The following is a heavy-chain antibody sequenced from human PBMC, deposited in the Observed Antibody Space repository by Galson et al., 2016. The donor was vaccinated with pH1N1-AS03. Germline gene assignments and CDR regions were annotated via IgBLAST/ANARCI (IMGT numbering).Heavy chain of an antibody. D-gene: IGHD1-26*01. CDR3: ARETIRAGEFDL. Sequence: SLRLSCAASGFTFSGYSMNWFRQAPGKGLEWVSSISRSSTYIYYADSVKGRFTISRDNAKNSLFLQMHSLRAEDTAVYFCARETIRAGEFDLWGRGTVVTVSS. CDR1: GFTFSGYS. V-gene: IGHV3-21*03. CDR2: ISRSSTYI. J-gene: IGHJ3*01.